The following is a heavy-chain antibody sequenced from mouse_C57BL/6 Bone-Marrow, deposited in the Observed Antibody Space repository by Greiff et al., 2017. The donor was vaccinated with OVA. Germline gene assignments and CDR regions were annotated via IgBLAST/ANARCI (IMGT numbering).Heavy chain of an antibody. CDR2: IYPGNSDT. V-gene: IGHV1-5*01. D-gene: IGHD1-1*01. CDR1: GYTFTGYW. CDR3: TRVHGRGYFDV. J-gene: IGHJ1*03. Sequence: EVQLLQSGTVLARPGASVKMSCKTSGYTFTGYWMHWVQQRPGKGLEWIGSIYPGNSDTSYNQKLKVKSKLTAVTSASTAYMELSSLTNEDSAVYYCTRVHGRGYFDVWGTGTTVTVSS.